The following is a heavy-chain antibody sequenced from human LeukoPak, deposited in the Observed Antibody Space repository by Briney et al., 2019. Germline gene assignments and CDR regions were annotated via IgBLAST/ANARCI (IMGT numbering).Heavy chain of an antibody. D-gene: IGHD6-13*01. V-gene: IGHV3-48*03. CDR1: GFTFSSHE. CDR2: ISGSGSVI. J-gene: IGHJ5*02. CDR3: VREVKRASGTWWFDA. Sequence: PGGSLRLSCVVSGFTFSSHEMNWVRQAPGKGLEWVSYISGSGSVIYYADSVKGRFTISRDNAQDSLYMQMNTLRAEDTAAYYCVREVKRASGTWWFDAWGQGTLVTVSS.